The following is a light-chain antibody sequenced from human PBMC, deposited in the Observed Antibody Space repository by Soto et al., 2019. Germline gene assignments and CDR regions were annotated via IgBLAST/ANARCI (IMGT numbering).Light chain of an antibody. CDR1: SSNIGAGYD. J-gene: IGLJ2*01. CDR3: QSYDSSLSGNVV. Sequence: QSVLTQPPSVSGAPGQRVTISCPGSSSNIGAGYDVHWYQQLPGPAPKLLIYGNSNRPSGVPDRFSGSKSGTSASLAITGLQAEDEADYYCQSYDSSLSGNVVFGGGTKLTVL. V-gene: IGLV1-40*01. CDR2: GNS.